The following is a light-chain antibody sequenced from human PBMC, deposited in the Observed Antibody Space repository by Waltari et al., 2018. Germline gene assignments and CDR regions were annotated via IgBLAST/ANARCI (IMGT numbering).Light chain of an antibody. CDR1: RSDIGGYNY. Sequence: QSPLTHPASVSGSPGQSITISCTGTRSDIGGYNYVSWFQQHPGRAPKLIIYGVNNRPSGISNRFSGSKSGNTASLTISGLQAEDESHYYCTSYTTSFTVVFGGGTKLTVL. J-gene: IGLJ2*01. CDR2: GVN. V-gene: IGLV2-14*03. CDR3: TSYTTSFTVV.